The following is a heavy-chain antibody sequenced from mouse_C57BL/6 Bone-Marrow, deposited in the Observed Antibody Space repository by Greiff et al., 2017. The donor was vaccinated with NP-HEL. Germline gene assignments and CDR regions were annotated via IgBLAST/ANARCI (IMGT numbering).Heavy chain of an antibody. CDR3: ASYSSGYKGFDY. Sequence: QVQLQQPGAELVKPGASVKLSCKASGYTFTSYWMHWVKQRPGQGLEWIGMINPNSGSTNYNEKFKSKATLTVDKSSSTAYMQLSSLTSEDSAVYYCASYSSGYKGFDYWGQGTTLTVSS. CDR1: GYTFTSYW. CDR2: INPNSGST. D-gene: IGHD3-2*02. J-gene: IGHJ2*01. V-gene: IGHV1-64*01.